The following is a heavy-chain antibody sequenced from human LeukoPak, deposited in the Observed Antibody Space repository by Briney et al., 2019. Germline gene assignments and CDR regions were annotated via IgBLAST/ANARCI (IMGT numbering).Heavy chain of an antibody. CDR1: EFTFSNYA. J-gene: IGHJ4*02. V-gene: IGHV3-23*01. D-gene: IGHD6-6*01. CDR2: ISSVGGRI. Sequence: GGSLRLSCAASEFTFSNYAMNWVRQAPGKRPEWVSGISSVGGRIYYADSVKGRFTISRDNSKNTLYLQMNSLRAEDTAVYYCASSPLAARPKLDYWGQGTLVTLSS. CDR3: ASSPLAARPKLDY.